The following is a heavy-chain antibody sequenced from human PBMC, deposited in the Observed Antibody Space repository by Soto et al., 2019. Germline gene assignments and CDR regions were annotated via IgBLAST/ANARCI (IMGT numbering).Heavy chain of an antibody. J-gene: IGHJ6*02. CDR3: ASRQRTAMLNYYCFYGMDV. CDR2: INHSGST. Sequence: QVQLQQWGAGLLKPSETLSLTCAVYGGSFSGYYWCWICQPPGKGLEWIGVINHSGSTNYNPSLKSRVTISVDTSKNQFSLKLSSVTAAHTAVYYCASRQRTAMLNYYCFYGMDVWGEGTTVTVSS. V-gene: IGHV4-34*01. D-gene: IGHD5-18*01. CDR1: GGSFSGYY.